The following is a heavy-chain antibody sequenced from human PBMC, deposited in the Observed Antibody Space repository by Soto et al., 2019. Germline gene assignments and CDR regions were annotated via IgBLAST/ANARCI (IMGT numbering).Heavy chain of an antibody. D-gene: IGHD3-9*01. CDR2: ISNSFSDGNT. CDR1: GFTFSNFA. CDR3: AKVFSPEGGNYFDH. V-gene: IGHV3-23*01. J-gene: IGHJ4*02. Sequence: PGGSLRLSCGASGFTFSNFAMNWVRQAPGKGLEWVSAISNSFSDGNTHYADSVKGRFTISRDNDKNTVFMEIDSLRAEDTAVYYCAKVFSPEGGNYFDHWGPGTLVTVSS.